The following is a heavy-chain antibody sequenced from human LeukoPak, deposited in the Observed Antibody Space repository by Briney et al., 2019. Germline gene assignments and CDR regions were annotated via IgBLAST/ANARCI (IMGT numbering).Heavy chain of an antibody. D-gene: IGHD7-27*01. CDR1: GGSFSGYY. CDR3: ARAHWGFDY. CDR2: INHSGST. J-gene: IGHJ4*02. Sequence: SEARSLTCAVYGGSFSGYYWSWIRQPPGKGLEWIGEINHSGSTNYNPSLKSRVTISVDTSKNQFSLKLSSVTAADTAVYYCARAHWGFDYWGQGTLVTVSS. V-gene: IGHV4-34*01.